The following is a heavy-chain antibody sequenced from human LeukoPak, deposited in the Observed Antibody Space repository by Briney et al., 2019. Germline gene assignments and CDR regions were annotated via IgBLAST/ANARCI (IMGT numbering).Heavy chain of an antibody. Sequence: GGSLRLSYAASGFTFDDYTMHWVRQAPGKGLEWVSLISWDGGSTYYADSVKGRFTISRDNSKNSLYLQMNSLRTEDTALYYCAKGGAYGGNSFDYWGQGTLVTVSS. CDR2: ISWDGGST. V-gene: IGHV3-43*01. J-gene: IGHJ4*02. D-gene: IGHD4-23*01. CDR3: AKGGAYGGNSFDY. CDR1: GFTFDDYT.